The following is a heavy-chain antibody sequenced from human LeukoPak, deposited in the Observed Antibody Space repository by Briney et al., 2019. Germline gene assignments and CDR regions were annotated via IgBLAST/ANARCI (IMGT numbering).Heavy chain of an antibody. V-gene: IGHV3-23*01. CDR2: ISASGDRT. CDR1: GFIFSSYV. Sequence: GGSLRLSCAASGFIFSSYVMSWVRQAPGKGLEWVSGISASGDRTYYADCVKGRFCISRDNSKNTLYLQMNSLRVEDTAVYSCAKDLPKITIFGALQHWGQGTLGSVSS. J-gene: IGHJ1*01. CDR3: AKDLPKITIFGALQH. D-gene: IGHD3-3*01.